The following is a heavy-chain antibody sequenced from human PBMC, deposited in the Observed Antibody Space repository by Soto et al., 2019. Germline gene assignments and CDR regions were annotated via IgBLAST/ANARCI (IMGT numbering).Heavy chain of an antibody. J-gene: IGHJ4*02. V-gene: IGHV3-30*18. CDR3: AKDPKHSTFMAPDYFDY. Sequence: GGSMRLSCAASGFTFSSYGMHWVRQAPGKGLEWVAVISYDGSNKYYADSVKGRFTISRDNSKNTLYLQMNSLRAEDTAVYYCAKDPKHSTFMAPDYFDYWGQGTLVTVSS. D-gene: IGHD2-21*01. CDR2: ISYDGSNK. CDR1: GFTFSSYG.